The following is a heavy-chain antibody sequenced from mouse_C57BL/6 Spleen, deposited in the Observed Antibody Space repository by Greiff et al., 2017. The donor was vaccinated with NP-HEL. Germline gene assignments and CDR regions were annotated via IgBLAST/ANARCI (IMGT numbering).Heavy chain of an antibody. Sequence: VQLQQSGPELVKPGASVKISCKASGYAFSSSWMNWVKQRPGKGLEWIGRIYPGDGDTNYNGKFKGKATLTADKSSSTAYMQLSSLTSEDSAVYFCARGRDLPGFDYWGQGTTLTVSS. J-gene: IGHJ2*01. CDR2: IYPGDGDT. V-gene: IGHV1-82*01. CDR1: GYAFSSSW. CDR3: ARGRDLPGFDY. D-gene: IGHD2-1*01.